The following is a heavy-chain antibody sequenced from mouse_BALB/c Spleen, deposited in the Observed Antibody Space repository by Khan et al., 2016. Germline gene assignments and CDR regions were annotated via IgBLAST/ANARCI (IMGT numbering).Heavy chain of an antibody. Sequence: QVQLKESGAELVRPGASVNLSCKASGYTFTSYWINWVKQRPGQGLEWFGNISPSDSYSNYNQKFKDKATLTVDKSSSTAYMQLSSPTSEDSAVYYCTRSTTMITNPFTYWGQGTLVTVSA. CDR3: TRSTTMITNPFTY. CDR2: ISPSDSYS. V-gene: IGHV1-69*02. D-gene: IGHD2-4*01. J-gene: IGHJ3*01. CDR1: GYTFTSYW.